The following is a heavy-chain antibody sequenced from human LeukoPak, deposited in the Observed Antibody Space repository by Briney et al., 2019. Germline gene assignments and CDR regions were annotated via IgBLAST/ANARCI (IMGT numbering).Heavy chain of an antibody. CDR1: GYSFSNYW. CDR3: ARNRDSDY. J-gene: IGHJ4*02. Sequence: GESLKISCKAFGYSFSNYWIGWGRQMPGKGRGWMGIIYPRDSDTRYSPSFQGQVTISVDTSITTAYLQWSSLKASDTAMYYCARNRDSDYWGQGTLVTVSS. D-gene: IGHD2/OR15-2a*01. V-gene: IGHV5-51*01. CDR2: IYPRDSDT.